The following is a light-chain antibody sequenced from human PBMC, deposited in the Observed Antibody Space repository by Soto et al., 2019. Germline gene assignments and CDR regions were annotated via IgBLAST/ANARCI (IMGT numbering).Light chain of an antibody. CDR2: ASA. V-gene: IGKV1-27*01. Sequence: DIQMTQSPSSLSASVVDRVTITCRASQGIMNYLAWYQQKPGKVPKLLIYASATLQPGVPSRFGASGSGTDLTLNISSLQPEDVEVYYCQKYNSAPFTFGHATKVDIK. J-gene: IGKJ3*01. CDR3: QKYNSAPFT. CDR1: QGIMNY.